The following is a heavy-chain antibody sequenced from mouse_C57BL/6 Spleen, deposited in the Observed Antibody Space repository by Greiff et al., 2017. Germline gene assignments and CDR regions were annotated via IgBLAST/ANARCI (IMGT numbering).Heavy chain of an antibody. V-gene: IGHV1-64*01. CDR1: GYTFTSYW. Sequence: QVQLQQPGAELVKPGASVKLSCKASGYTFTSYWMHWVKQRPGQGLEWIGMIHPNSGSTNYNEKFKSKATLTVDKSSSTAYMQLSSLTSEDSAVYYCARPTTTTKGSSYEGFDYWGQGTTLTVSS. D-gene: IGHD1-1*01. J-gene: IGHJ2*01. CDR3: ARPTTTTKGSSYEGFDY. CDR2: IHPNSGST.